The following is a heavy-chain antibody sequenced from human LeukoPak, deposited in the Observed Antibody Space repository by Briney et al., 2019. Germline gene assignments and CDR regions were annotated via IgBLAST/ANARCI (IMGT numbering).Heavy chain of an antibody. D-gene: IGHD3-22*01. Sequence: PGRSLRLSCAASGFTFDDFAMHWVRQVPGKGPEWVSGISWSSDSIDYADSVKGRFTISRDNAKNSLSLQMKSLRAEDTALYYCAMDKGPTMIVPGYWGQGTLVTVSS. CDR1: GFTFDDFA. V-gene: IGHV3-9*01. CDR2: ISWSSDSI. CDR3: AMDKGPTMIVPGY. J-gene: IGHJ4*02.